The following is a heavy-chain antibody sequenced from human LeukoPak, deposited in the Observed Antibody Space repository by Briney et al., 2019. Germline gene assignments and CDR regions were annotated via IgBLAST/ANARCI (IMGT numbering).Heavy chain of an antibody. CDR1: GGSFSGYY. CDR2: INHSGST. J-gene: IGHJ5*02. CDR3: ARGRRLVGFDP. V-gene: IGHV4-34*01. Sequence: SETLSLTCAVYGGSFSGYYWSWIRQPPGKGLEWIGEINHSGSTNYNPSLKSRVTISVNTSKNQFSLKLSSVTAADTAVYYCARGRRLVGFDPWGQGTLVTVSS. D-gene: IGHD1-26*01.